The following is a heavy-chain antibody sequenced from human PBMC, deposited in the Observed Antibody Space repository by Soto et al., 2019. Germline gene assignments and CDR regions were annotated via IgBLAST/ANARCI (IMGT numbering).Heavy chain of an antibody. D-gene: IGHD6-13*01. Sequence: GESLKISCKGSGYSFTSYWISWVRQMPGKGLEWMGRIDPSDSYTNYSPSFQGHVTISADKSISTAYLQWSSLKASDTAMYYCARLDSSSWYKNWFDPWGQGTLVTVSS. J-gene: IGHJ5*02. CDR1: GYSFTSYW. CDR3: ARLDSSSWYKNWFDP. V-gene: IGHV5-10-1*01. CDR2: IDPSDSYT.